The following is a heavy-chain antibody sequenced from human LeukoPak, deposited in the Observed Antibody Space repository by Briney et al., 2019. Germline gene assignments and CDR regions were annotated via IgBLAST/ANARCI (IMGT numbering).Heavy chain of an antibody. CDR2: INPSGGST. CDR3: ARRGQPGAFDI. CDR1: GYTFTSYY. V-gene: IGHV1-46*01. D-gene: IGHD1-1*01. J-gene: IGHJ3*02. Sequence: GASVKVSCKASGYTFTSYYMHWVRQAPGQGLEWMGIINPSGGSTSYAQKFQGRVTMTRDTSISTAYMELSRLTSDDTAVYYCARRGQPGAFDIWGQGTMVTVSS.